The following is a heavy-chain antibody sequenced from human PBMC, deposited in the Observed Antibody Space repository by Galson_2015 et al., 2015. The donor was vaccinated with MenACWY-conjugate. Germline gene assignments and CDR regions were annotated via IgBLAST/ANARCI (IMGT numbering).Heavy chain of an antibody. CDR1: GFAFGNYC. J-gene: IGHJ6*02. D-gene: IGHD6-19*01. V-gene: IGHV3-74*03. CDR3: VRGSSGWRGMDI. CDR2: ICAGGISI. Sequence: SLRLSCAASGFAFGNYCVHWVRQAPGKGLECVSRICAGGISIMYGDSVRGRFTISRDDAENTLYLQMDGLRADDTAVYFCVRGSSGWRGMDIWGQGTTVTVSS.